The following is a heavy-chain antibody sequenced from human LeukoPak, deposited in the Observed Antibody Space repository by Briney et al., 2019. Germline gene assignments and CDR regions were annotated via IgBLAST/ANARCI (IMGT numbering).Heavy chain of an antibody. D-gene: IGHD2-15*01. CDR2: ISAYNGNT. J-gene: IGHJ3*02. CDR1: GYTFTSYG. Sequence: GASVKVSCKASGYTFTSYGISWVRQAPGQGLEWMRWISAYNGNTDYAQKLQGRVTMTTDTSTSTAYMELRSLRSDDTAVYYCARGEYCSGGSCWNDAFDIWGQGTMVTVSS. V-gene: IGHV1-18*04. CDR3: ARGEYCSGGSCWNDAFDI.